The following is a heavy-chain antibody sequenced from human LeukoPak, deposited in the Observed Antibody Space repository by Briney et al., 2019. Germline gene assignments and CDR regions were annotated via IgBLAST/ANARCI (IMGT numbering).Heavy chain of an antibody. D-gene: IGHD3-10*01. J-gene: IGHJ4*02. CDR2: IYYSGST. CDR1: GGSFSGYY. V-gene: IGHV4-34*01. CDR3: ARERNYYGSGSYYTDY. Sequence: SETLSLTCAVYGGSFSGYYWSWIRQPPGKGLEWIGSIYYSGSTYYNPSLKSRVTISVDTSKNQFSLKLSSVTAADTAVYYCARERNYYGSGSYYTDYWGQGTLVTVSS.